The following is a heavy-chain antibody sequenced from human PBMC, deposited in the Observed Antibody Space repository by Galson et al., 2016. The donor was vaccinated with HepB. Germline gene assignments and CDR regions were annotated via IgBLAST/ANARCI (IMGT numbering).Heavy chain of an antibody. CDR2: IYHTGST. D-gene: IGHD4-17*01. V-gene: IGHV4-30-2*01. CDR1: GGSFSSGGYS. Sequence: TLSLTCAVSGGSFSSGGYSWSWIRQPPEKGLEWIGLIYHTGSTYYNPSLKRRVTISVDRSKNQLSLNLTSVTAADTAVYYCASAYGDDLDDYYFAYWGQGTLVTVSS. CDR3: ASAYGDDLDDYYFAY. J-gene: IGHJ4*02.